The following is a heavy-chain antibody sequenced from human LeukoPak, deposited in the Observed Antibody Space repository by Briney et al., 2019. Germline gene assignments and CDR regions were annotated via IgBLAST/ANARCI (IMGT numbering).Heavy chain of an antibody. D-gene: IGHD6-13*01. J-gene: IGHJ4*02. CDR2: IRYDGSNK. CDR1: GLTLSTYG. Sequence: GGSLRLSCAASGLTLSTYGMHWVRQAPGKGLEWVAFIRYDGSNKYYADSVKGRFTISRDNSKNTLYLQMNSLRAEDTAVYYCARGNRVRAAAAPNDYWGQGTLVTVSS. CDR3: ARGNRVRAAAAPNDY. V-gene: IGHV3-30*02.